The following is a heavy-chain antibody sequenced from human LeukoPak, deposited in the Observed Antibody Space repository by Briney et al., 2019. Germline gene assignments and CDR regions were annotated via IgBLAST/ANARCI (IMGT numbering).Heavy chain of an antibody. CDR1: GFTFSSQW. Sequence: GGSLRLSCTASGFTFSSQWMSWVRQALGKGLEWVANIRQDRSETQYVDSMKGRFTISRDNAKNSSYLQMNSLRAEDTAMYYCVITTRSRAFDYWGQGTLVTVSS. D-gene: IGHD1-26*01. CDR2: IRQDRSET. V-gene: IGHV3-7*01. J-gene: IGHJ4*02. CDR3: VITTRSRAFDY.